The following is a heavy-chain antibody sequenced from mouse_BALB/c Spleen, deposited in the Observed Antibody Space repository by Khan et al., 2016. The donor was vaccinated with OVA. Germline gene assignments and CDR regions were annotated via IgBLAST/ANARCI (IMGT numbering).Heavy chain of an antibody. V-gene: IGHV2-6-1*01. Sequence: VKLLESGPGLVAPSQSLSITCTISGFTLTNYGIHWVRQPPAKGLEWLVVIWGDGSTTYNSALKSSLTNNKANSKSIVLSKMNSLETDNTAREFGARQSHYHYSITDYWGQGTTVTVSS. J-gene: IGHJ4*01. CDR2: IWGDGST. D-gene: IGHD2-4*01. CDR1: GFTLTNYG. CDR3: ARQSHYHYSITDY.